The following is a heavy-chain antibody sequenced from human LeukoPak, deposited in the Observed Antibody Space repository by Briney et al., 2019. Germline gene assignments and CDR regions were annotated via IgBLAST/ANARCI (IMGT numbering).Heavy chain of an antibody. V-gene: IGHV3-74*01. Sequence: GGSLRLSCAASGFSLSGYWMHWVRQAPGKGLVWVSRISPEGSGTTYADSVKGRFTISRDNSKNALYLQMNSLRGEDTAVYYCARHQEQRLAPFDHWGQGTLVTVSS. CDR2: ISPEGSGT. CDR1: GFSLSGYW. J-gene: IGHJ4*02. CDR3: ARHQEQRLAPFDH. D-gene: IGHD6-19*01.